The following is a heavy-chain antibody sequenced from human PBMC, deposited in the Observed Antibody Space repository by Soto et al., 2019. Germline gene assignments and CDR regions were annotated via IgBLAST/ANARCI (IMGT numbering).Heavy chain of an antibody. CDR3: ATSLYSYGPRFAY. J-gene: IGHJ4*02. CDR2: INHSGST. Sequence: PSETLSLTCAVYGGSFSGYYWSWIRQPPGKGLEWIGEINHSGSTNYNPSLKSRVTISVDTSKNQLSLKLSSVTAADTAVYYCATSLYSYGPRFAYWGQGTLVTVSS. D-gene: IGHD5-18*01. V-gene: IGHV4-34*01. CDR1: GGSFSGYY.